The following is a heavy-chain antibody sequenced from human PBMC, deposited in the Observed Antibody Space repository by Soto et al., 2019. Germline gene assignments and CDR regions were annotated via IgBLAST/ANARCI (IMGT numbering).Heavy chain of an antibody. V-gene: IGHV3-43*01. D-gene: IGHD1-26*01. CDR3: AKDGNSGSYSFNYGMDV. CDR1: GFTFDDYT. J-gene: IGHJ6*02. CDR2: ISWDGGST. Sequence: GGSLRLSCAASGFTFDDYTMHWVRQAPGKGLEWVSLISWDGGSTYYADSVKGRFTISRDNSKNSLYLQMNSLRTEDTALYYCAKDGNSGSYSFNYGMDVWGQGTTVTVSS.